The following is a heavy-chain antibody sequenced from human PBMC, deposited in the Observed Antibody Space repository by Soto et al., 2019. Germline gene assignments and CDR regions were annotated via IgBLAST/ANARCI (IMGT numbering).Heavy chain of an antibody. CDR1: GFSISSYY. V-gene: IGHV4-59*01. J-gene: IGHJ6*02. Sequence: SETLSLTCTVSGFSISSYYWSWIRQTPGKGLEWIGYLYNTGSTIYNPSLESRVTISVDTSKNQFSLILNSVTAADTAVYYCARDLWGYCGTDCYPLDVWGPGTTVTVS. CDR2: LYNTGST. D-gene: IGHD2-21*02. CDR3: ARDLWGYCGTDCYPLDV.